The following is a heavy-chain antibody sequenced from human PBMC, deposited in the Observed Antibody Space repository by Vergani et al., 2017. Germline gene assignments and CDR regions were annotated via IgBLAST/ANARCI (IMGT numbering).Heavy chain of an antibody. CDR1: GGSFSGYS. CDR2: INHSEST. J-gene: IGHJ5*02. V-gene: IGHV4-34*01. Sequence: QVQLQESGPGLLKPSETLSLTCAVYGGSFSGYSWSWIRQPPGKGLEWIGEINHSESTNYNPSRKSRVTISVDTSKNQFSLKLSSVTAADTAVYYCARGVMSSESARSKGWLDPWGQGTLVTVSS. D-gene: IGHD3-16*01. CDR3: ARGVMSSESARSKGWLDP.